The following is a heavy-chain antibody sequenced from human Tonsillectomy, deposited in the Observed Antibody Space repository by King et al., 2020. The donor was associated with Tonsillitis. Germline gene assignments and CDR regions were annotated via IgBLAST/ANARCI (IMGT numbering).Heavy chain of an antibody. V-gene: IGHV4-28*03. CDR3: TRGERDYFDY. CDR2: IYNSGST. Sequence: VQLQESGPGLVRPSDTLSLTCDVSGSSISSGNWWGWVRQPPGKGLEWIGYIYNSGSTYYNVSLKSRVSMSVDTSKNQFSLKLTSVTAVDTAIYHCTRGERDYFDYWGQGPLVTVSS. J-gene: IGHJ4*02. CDR1: GSSISSGNW.